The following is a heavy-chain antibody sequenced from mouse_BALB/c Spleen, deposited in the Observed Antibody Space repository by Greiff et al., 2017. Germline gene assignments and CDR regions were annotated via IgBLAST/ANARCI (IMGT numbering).Heavy chain of an antibody. CDR1: GYTFTNYW. CDR3: ARRLRGGAMDY. CDR2: IYPGGGYT. V-gene: IGHV1-63*02. Sequence: QVQLKQSGAELVRPGTSVKISCKASGYTFTNYWLGWVKQRPGHGLEWIGDIYPGGGYTNYNEKFKGKATLTADTSSSTAYMQRSSLTSEDSAVYFCARRLRGGAMDYWGQGTSVTVSS. D-gene: IGHD2-4*01. J-gene: IGHJ4*01.